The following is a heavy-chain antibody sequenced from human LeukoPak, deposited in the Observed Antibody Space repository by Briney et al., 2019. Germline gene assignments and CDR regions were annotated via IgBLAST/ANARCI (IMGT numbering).Heavy chain of an antibody. CDR1: GYTFTSYG. Sequence: ASVKVSCKASGYTFTSYGISWVRQAPGQGLEWMGWISAYNGNTNYAQKLQGRVTMTTDTSTSTAYMELSSLRSEDTAVYYCARQEGLRSPPYYYGMDVWGQGTTVTVSS. CDR3: ARQEGLRSPPYYYGMDV. J-gene: IGHJ6*02. D-gene: IGHD5-12*01. CDR2: ISAYNGNT. V-gene: IGHV1-18*01.